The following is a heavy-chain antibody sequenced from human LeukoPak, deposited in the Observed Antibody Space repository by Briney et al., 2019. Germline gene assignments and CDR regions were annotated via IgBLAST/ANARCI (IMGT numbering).Heavy chain of an antibody. CDR3: ARDAPHCTNGVCSHYGMDV. J-gene: IGHJ6*02. Sequence: GGSLRLSCAASGFTFSNYGLNWVRQAPGKGLEWVSYISSSSSYTNYADSVKGRFTISRDNAKNSLYLQMNSLRAEDTAVYYCARDAPHCTNGVCSHYGMDVWGQGTTVTVSS. V-gene: IGHV3-21*05. CDR1: GFTFSNYG. D-gene: IGHD2-8*01. CDR2: ISSSSSYT.